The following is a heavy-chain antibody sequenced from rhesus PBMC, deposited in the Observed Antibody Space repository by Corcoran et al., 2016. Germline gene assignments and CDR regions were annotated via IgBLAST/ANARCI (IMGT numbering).Heavy chain of an antibody. J-gene: IGHJ6*01. CDR1: GGSISSTY. CDR2: IYGSGSST. CDR3: ARHVRSWPQGYGLDS. V-gene: IGHV4S11*01. D-gene: IGHD6-13*01. Sequence: QVQLQESGPGLVKPLATLSLTCAVSGGSISSTYWSWIRQAPGKGLEWIGYIYGSGSSTNYNPSLKSRVTLSVDTSKNQLSLKLSSVTAADTAVYYCARHVRSWPQGYGLDSWGQGVVVTVSS.